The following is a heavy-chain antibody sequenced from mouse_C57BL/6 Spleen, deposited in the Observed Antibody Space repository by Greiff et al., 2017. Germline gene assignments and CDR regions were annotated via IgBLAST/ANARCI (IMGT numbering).Heavy chain of an antibody. CDR3: TAIWYAMDY. V-gene: IGHV14-4*01. CDR2: IDPENGDT. CDR1: GFNIKDDY. J-gene: IGHJ4*01. Sequence: VHVKQSGAELVRPGASVKLSCTASGFNIKDDYMHWVKQRPEQGLEWIGWIDPENGDTEYATKFQGKATIPADTSSNTAYLQLSSLTSEDTAVYYCTAIWYAMDYWGQGTSVTVSS.